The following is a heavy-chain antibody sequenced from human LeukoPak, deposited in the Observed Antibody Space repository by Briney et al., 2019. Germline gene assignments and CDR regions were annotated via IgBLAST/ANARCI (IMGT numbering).Heavy chain of an antibody. D-gene: IGHD6-6*01. CDR2: IGWDGGST. CDR1: GFTFDDYA. V-gene: IGHV3-43D*03. CDR3: AKPGRSARLVLDY. J-gene: IGHJ4*02. Sequence: GGSLRLSCAASGFTFDDYAMHWVRQAPGKGLEWVSLIGWDGGSTYYADSVKGRFTISRDNSKNSLYLQMNSLRAEDTALYYGAKPGRSARLVLDYWGQGTLVTVSS.